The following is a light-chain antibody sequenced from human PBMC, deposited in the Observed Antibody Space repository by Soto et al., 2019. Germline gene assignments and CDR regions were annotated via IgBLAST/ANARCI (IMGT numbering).Light chain of an antibody. CDR1: NSNVGSYT. J-gene: IGLJ2*01. CDR2: RNT. V-gene: IGLV1-44*01. Sequence: QSVLTQPPSASGTPGQRVTISCSGTNSNVGSYTVDWYQQIPGTAPKLLIYRNTQRPSGVSDRFSGSKSGTSASLAISGLQSEDEADYYCAAWDDSLDSPVFGGGTKVTV. CDR3: AAWDDSLDSPV.